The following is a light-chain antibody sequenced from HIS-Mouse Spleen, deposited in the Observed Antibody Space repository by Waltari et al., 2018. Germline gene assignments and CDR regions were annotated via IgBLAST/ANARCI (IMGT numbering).Light chain of an antibody. V-gene: IGKV3-20*01. CDR2: GAS. CDR3: QQYGSAPT. J-gene: IGKJ5*01. CDR1: QSVSSSY. Sequence: EIVLTQSPGTLSLSPGERATLSCRASQSVSSSYLAWYQQKTGQAPGLLIYGASSRATGIPDRFSGSESGTDFTLTISRLEPEDFAVYYCQQYGSAPTFGQGTRLEIK.